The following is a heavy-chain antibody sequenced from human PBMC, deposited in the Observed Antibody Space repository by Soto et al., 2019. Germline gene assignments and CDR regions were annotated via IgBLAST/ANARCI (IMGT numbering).Heavy chain of an antibody. CDR2: IYYSGST. CDR1: GGSISSYY. D-gene: IGHD3-16*01. V-gene: IGHV4-59*01. Sequence: PETLSLTYTVSGGSISSYYWSWIRQPPGKGLEWIGYIYYSGSTNYNPSLKSRVTISVDTSKNQFSLKLSSVTAADTAVYYCARVLKGSNDVVSYDYYYNCDMVARCQGITVT. CDR3: ARVLKGSNDVVSYDYYYNCDMVA. J-gene: IGHJ6*02.